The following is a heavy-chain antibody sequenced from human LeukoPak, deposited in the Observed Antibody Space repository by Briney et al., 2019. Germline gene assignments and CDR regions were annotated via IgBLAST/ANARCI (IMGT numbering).Heavy chain of an antibody. CDR1: GGSISSYH. J-gene: IGHJ2*01. D-gene: IGHD3-16*01. Sequence: PSETLSLTCTVSGGSISSYHWSWIRHPPGKGLELIGYIYYSGSTNYNPSLKSRFTISVDTSKNQFSLKVSAVTAADTAVYYCARRTSYWYFDLWGRGTLVTVSS. CDR2: IYYSGST. V-gene: IGHV4-59*08. CDR3: ARRTSYWYFDL.